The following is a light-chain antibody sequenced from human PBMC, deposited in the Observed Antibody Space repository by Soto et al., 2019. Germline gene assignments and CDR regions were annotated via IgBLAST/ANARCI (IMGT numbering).Light chain of an antibody. V-gene: IGKV3-15*01. J-gene: IGKJ4*01. CDR3: QQYNFWPPLT. CDR2: DAS. CDR1: QSVNSN. Sequence: EIGMTQSPATLSVSPGERATLSCRASQSVNSNLAWYRQKPGQAPRLLISDASTRATGIPARFSGSGSGTELTLTIRSLQSADSGIYYCQQYNFWPPLTFGGRTKVEIK.